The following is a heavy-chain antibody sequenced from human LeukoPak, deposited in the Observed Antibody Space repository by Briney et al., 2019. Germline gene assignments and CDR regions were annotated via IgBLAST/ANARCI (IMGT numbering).Heavy chain of an antibody. D-gene: IGHD3-22*01. J-gene: IGHJ4*02. CDR2: IYHSGST. CDR1: GGSISSGGYS. V-gene: IGHV4-30-2*02. Sequence: SQTLSLTCAVSGGSISSGGYSWSWIRQPPGKGLEWIGYIYHSGSTNYNPSLKSRVTISVDTSKNQFSLKLSSVTAADTAVYYCARSTYYYDSSGYYQFDYWGQGTLVTVSS. CDR3: ARSTYYYDSSGYYQFDY.